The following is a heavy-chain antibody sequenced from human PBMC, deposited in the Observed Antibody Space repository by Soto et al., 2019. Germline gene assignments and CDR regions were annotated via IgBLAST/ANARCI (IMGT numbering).Heavy chain of an antibody. D-gene: IGHD6-13*01. CDR3: AKDHGSSWYVDY. CDR2: ISGSGVRT. Sequence: GGSLRLSCIASGFSFSNYAMSWVRQAPGKGLEWVSGISGSGVRTYYADSVKGRFTISRDNSKNTLYLQMNSLRAEDTAVHYCAKDHGSSWYVDYWRQGTLATVSS. V-gene: IGHV3-23*01. J-gene: IGHJ4*02. CDR1: GFSFSNYA.